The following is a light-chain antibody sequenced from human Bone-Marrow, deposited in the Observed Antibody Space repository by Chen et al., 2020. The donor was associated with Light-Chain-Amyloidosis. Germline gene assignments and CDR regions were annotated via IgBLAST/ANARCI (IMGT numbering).Light chain of an antibody. Sequence: QSALTQPASVSGSPGQSITISCTGTSSDVGGDNHVSWYQQHPDKAPKLMIYEVTNRPSWVPDRFSGYKSDNTAYLTISGLQTEDDADYFCSSYTITNTHVFGSGTRVTV. CDR3: SSYTITNTHV. CDR1: SSDVGGDNH. CDR2: EVT. J-gene: IGLJ1*01. V-gene: IGLV2-14*01.